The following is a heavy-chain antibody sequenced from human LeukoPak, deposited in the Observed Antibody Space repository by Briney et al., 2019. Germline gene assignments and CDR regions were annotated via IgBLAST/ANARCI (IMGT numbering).Heavy chain of an antibody. CDR3: AREMAAYCSSTSCWGNYYGMDV. CDR2: INPSGGST. J-gene: IGHJ6*02. D-gene: IGHD2-2*01. Sequence: ASVKVSRKASGYTFTSYYMHWVRQAPGQGLEWMGIINPSGGSTSYAQKFQGRVTMTRDTSTSTVYMELSSLRSEDTAVYYCAREMAAYCSSTSCWGNYYGMDVWGQGTTVTVSS. CDR1: GYTFTSYY. V-gene: IGHV1-46*01.